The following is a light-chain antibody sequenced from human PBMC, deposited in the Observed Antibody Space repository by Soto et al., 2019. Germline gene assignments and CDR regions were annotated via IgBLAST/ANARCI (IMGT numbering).Light chain of an antibody. V-gene: IGKV3-15*01. CDR3: QQYTNWPKT. Sequence: IMMTQSPATLSVSLGERATLSCRAGQTIYSNVAWYQQRPGQAPRLLIYRASTRATGVPARFSGSGSGTEFTLTISSLQSEDFAVYYCQQYTNWPKTFGQGTKVDIK. CDR2: RAS. CDR1: QTIYSN. J-gene: IGKJ1*01.